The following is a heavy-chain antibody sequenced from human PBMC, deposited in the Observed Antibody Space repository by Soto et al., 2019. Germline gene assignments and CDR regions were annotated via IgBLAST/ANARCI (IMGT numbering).Heavy chain of an antibody. CDR3: AKDHGYCSGGSCYSPLYYYYYYMDV. CDR2: ISGNGSSK. V-gene: IGHV3-23*01. D-gene: IGHD2-15*01. Sequence: GGSLRLSCAASGVTFSSYAMRWVRQAPGKGLEWVSVISGNGSSKYYADSVKGRFTISRDNSKNTLYLQMNSLRAEDTAVYYCAKDHGYCSGGSCYSPLYYYYYYMDVWGKGTTVTVSS. J-gene: IGHJ6*03. CDR1: GVTFSSYA.